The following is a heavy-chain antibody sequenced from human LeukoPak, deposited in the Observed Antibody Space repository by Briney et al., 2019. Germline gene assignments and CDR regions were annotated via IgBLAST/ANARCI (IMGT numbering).Heavy chain of an antibody. Sequence: GGSLRLSCAASPFTFSSYSLNWVRQAPGKGLEWVSAISGSSSYIYYADSVKGRFTISRDNAKNSLYLQMNSLRAEDTAVYYCARVAVGSLDYWGQGTLVTVS. CDR2: ISGSSSYI. J-gene: IGHJ4*02. CDR1: PFTFSSYS. V-gene: IGHV3-21*01. D-gene: IGHD6-19*01. CDR3: ARVAVGSLDY.